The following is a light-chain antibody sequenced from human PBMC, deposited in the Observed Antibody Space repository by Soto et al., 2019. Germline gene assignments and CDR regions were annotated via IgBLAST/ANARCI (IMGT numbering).Light chain of an antibody. J-gene: IGLJ3*02. V-gene: IGLV2-14*01. CDR1: SSDIGYYNY. CDR3: SSYRRNRDVV. Sequence: QSALAQPASVSGSPGQSITISCSGTSSDIGYYNYVSWYQQHPGKAPKLVLYEVSNRPSGISNRFSGPKSGNTASLTISGLQAEDEGDYYCSSYRRNRDVVFGGGTKLTVL. CDR2: EVS.